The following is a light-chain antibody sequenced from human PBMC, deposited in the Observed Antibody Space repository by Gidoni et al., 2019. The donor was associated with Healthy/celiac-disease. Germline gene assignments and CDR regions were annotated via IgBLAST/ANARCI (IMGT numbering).Light chain of an antibody. J-gene: IGKJ4*01. CDR2: DAS. Sequence: IVLTQSPATLSLSPGESATLSCRASQSVSSYLAWYQQKPSQAPRLLISDASNRATGIPARFSGSGAGTDFTLTISSLEPEDFAVYYCQQRSNWLTFGGGTKVEIK. V-gene: IGKV3-11*01. CDR1: QSVSSY. CDR3: QQRSNWLT.